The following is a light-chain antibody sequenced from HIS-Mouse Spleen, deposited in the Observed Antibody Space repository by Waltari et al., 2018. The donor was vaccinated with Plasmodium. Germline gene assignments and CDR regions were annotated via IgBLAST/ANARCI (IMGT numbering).Light chain of an antibody. CDR3: YSTDSSGNHRV. Sequence: SYELTQPPSVSVSTGQTARNTCSGDALPKKYDYLYQQKSGHAHVLVIYEDSKRPSGIPERFSGSSSGTMATLTISGAQVEDEADYYCYSTDSSGNHRVFGGGTKLTVL. J-gene: IGLJ3*02. CDR1: ALPKKY. CDR2: EDS. V-gene: IGLV3-10*01.